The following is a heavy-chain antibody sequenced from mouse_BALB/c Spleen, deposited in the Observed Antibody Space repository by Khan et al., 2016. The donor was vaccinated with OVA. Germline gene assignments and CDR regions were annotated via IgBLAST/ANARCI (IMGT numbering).Heavy chain of an antibody. CDR3: AIIDYGNAWFAY. CDR1: ELSLTNYG. D-gene: IGHD2-1*01. J-gene: IGHJ3*01. V-gene: IGHV2-3*01. CDR2: IWGDGST. Sequence: QVQLKESGPGLVAPSQSLSIRCTVSELSLTNYGVSWVRQPPGKGLEWLGVIWGDGSTNYHSVLKSRLTINKDNSKSQVFVKLNSLQPDDTATYFCAIIDYGNAWFAYWGQGTLVTVSA.